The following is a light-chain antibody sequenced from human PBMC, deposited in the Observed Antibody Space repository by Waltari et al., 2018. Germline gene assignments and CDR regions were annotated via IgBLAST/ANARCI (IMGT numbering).Light chain of an antibody. Sequence: HSALPQPASVSGSPGQSITLSCTGTSSDVGGYNSVSWYQQHPGKAPNLMIYDVSKRPSGVSNRFSGSKSGNTASLTISGLQAEDEADYYCSSYTSSSLYVFGTGTKVTVL. J-gene: IGLJ1*01. V-gene: IGLV2-14*01. CDR2: DVS. CDR1: SSDVGGYNS. CDR3: SSYTSSSLYV.